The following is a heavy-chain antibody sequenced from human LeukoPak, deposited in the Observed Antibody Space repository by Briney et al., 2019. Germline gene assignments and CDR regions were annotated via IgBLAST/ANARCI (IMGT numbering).Heavy chain of an antibody. Sequence: ESLKISCKGSGYSFTSYWIGWVRQMPGKGLEWMGIIYPGDSDTRYSPSFQGQVTISADKSISTAYLQWSSLKASDTAMYYCARSPDCSGGSCYSYWFDPWGQGTLVTVSS. CDR1: GYSFTSYW. J-gene: IGHJ5*02. CDR2: IYPGDSDT. CDR3: ARSPDCSGGSCYSYWFDP. D-gene: IGHD2-15*01. V-gene: IGHV5-51*01.